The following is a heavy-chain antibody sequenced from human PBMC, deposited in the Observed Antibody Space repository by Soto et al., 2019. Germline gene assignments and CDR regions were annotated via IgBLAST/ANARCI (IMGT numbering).Heavy chain of an antibody. CDR1: GYTFTSYG. CDR3: ARRMYSSSCYPSPIDFDYGMDV. J-gene: IGHJ6*02. Sequence: QVQLVQSGAEVKKPGASVKVSCKASGYTFTSYGISWVRQAPGQGLEWMGWISAYNGNTNYAQKLQGRVTMTTDTSTSTAYMELRSLRSDDTAVYYCARRMYSSSCYPSPIDFDYGMDVWGQGTTVTVSS. D-gene: IGHD6-13*01. V-gene: IGHV1-18*01. CDR2: ISAYNGNT.